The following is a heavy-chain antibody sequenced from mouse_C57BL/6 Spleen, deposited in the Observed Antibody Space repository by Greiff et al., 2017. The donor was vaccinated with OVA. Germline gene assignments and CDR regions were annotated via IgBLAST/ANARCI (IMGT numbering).Heavy chain of an antibody. CDR3: ARGGNYLYFDY. J-gene: IGHJ2*01. V-gene: IGHV1-50*01. Sequence: QVQLQQPGAELVKPGASVKLSCKASGYTFTSYWMQWVKQRPGQGLEWIGEIDPSDSSTNYNQKFKGKATLNVDTSSHTAYMQLSSLTSQDSAVYYCARGGNYLYFDYWGQGTTLTVSS. CDR2: IDPSDSST. D-gene: IGHD2-1*01. CDR1: GYTFTSYW.